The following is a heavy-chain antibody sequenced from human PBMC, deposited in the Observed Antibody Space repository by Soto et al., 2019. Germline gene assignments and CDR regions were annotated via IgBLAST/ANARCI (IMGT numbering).Heavy chain of an antibody. D-gene: IGHD1-26*01. Sequence: ASVTVSCKASGNTVPNYAIHWVRQAPGQRLEWMGWINGGNGNTYYSEHYQGRVTITRDTSAGTVYMQLSSLTSEDTAVYYCARDDSGFSGSHYIDYFNYWGQGALVTVSS. CDR2: INGGNGNT. V-gene: IGHV1-3*01. CDR3: ARDDSGFSGSHYIDYFNY. J-gene: IGHJ4*02. CDR1: GNTVPNYA.